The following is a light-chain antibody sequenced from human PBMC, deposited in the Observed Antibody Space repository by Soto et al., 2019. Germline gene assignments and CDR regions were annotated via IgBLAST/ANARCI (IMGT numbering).Light chain of an antibody. CDR2: GAS. Sequence: EIVMTQSPATLSVSPGERATLSCRASQSVSGNLAWYQQKPGQAPRLLIYGASTRATGIPARFSGSGSGTEFTLTITSLHSEDFAVYYCQQYNDWPPLTFGGGTKVEIK. CDR3: QQYNDWPPLT. V-gene: IGKV3-15*01. J-gene: IGKJ4*01. CDR1: QSVSGN.